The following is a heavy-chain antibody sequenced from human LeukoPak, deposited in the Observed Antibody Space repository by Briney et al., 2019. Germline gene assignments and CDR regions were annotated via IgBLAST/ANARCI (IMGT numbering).Heavy chain of an antibody. CDR3: AKRDRSGYYFDY. CDR1: GFTFSSYA. J-gene: IGHJ4*02. Sequence: PGGSLRLSCAASGFTFSSYAMSWVRQAPGKGLEWVSAISGSGGTTYYADSVKGRFTISRDNSKNTLYLQMNSLRAEDTAVYYCAKRDRSGYYFDYWGQGTLVTVSS. D-gene: IGHD3-3*01. CDR2: ISGSGGTT. V-gene: IGHV3-23*01.